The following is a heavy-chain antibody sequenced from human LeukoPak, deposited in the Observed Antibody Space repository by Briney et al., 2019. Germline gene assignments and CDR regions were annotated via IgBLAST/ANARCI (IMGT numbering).Heavy chain of an antibody. CDR1: GYSFTNYW. V-gene: IGHV5-51*01. D-gene: IGHD6-13*01. Sequence: KLGESLKISCKGSGYSFTNYWIGWVRQMPGKGLEWMGIIYPGDSDTRYSPSFQGQVTFSADKSITTAYLQWTSLKASDTAMYYCARHIGSSWYRDYFDYWGQRTLVTVSS. J-gene: IGHJ4*02. CDR2: IYPGDSDT. CDR3: ARHIGSSWYRDYFDY.